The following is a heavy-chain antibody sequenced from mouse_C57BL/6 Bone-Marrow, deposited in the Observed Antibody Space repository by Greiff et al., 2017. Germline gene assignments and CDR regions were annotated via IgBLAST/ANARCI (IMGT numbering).Heavy chain of an antibody. D-gene: IGHD2-2*01. CDR3: ARSTMVTTPYAMDY. CDR1: GFSLTSYG. CDR2: IWSDGST. V-gene: IGHV2-6*03. Sequence: VHLVESGPGLVAPSQSLSITCTVSGFSLTSYGVHWVRQPPGKGLEWLVVIWSDGSTTYNSALKSRLSISKDNSKSQVFLKMNSLQTDDTAMYYCARSTMVTTPYAMDYWGQGTSVTVSS. J-gene: IGHJ4*01.